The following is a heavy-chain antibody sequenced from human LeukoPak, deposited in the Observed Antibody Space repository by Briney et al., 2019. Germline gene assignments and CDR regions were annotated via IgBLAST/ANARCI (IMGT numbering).Heavy chain of an antibody. CDR3: ARVPFWSGYYLDY. CDR1: GVSFSGYY. D-gene: IGHD3-3*01. Sequence: SETLSLTCAVYGVSFSGYYWRWLRQPPGKGLEWIGEINHSGSTNYNPSLKSRVTISVDTSKNQFSLKLSSVTAADTAVYYCARVPFWSGYYLDYWGQGTLVTGSS. V-gene: IGHV4-34*01. J-gene: IGHJ4*02. CDR2: INHSGST.